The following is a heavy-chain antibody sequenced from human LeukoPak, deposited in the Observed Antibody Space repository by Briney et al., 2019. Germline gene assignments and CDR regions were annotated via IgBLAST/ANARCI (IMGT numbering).Heavy chain of an antibody. V-gene: IGHV1-18*01. Sequence: ASVKVSCKASGYTFTSYGISWVRQAPGQGLEWMGWISAYNGNTNYAQKLQGRVTMTTDTSTSTAYMELRSLRSDDTAVYYCARVAEYHERRYIRIPSTPDYWGQGALVTVSS. CDR3: ARVAEYHERRYIRIPSTPDY. J-gene: IGHJ4*02. D-gene: IGHD5-12*01. CDR2: ISAYNGNT. CDR1: GYTFTSYG.